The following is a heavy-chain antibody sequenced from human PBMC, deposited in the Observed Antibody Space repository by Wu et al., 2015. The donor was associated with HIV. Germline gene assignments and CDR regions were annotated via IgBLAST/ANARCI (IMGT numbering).Heavy chain of an antibody. D-gene: IGHD3-22*01. CDR1: GYTFTSYG. J-gene: IGHJ2*01. V-gene: IGHV1-18*01. CDR3: ARIQGHYYDSSGYYWYFDL. Sequence: LVQSGAEVKVSCKASGYTFTSYGISWVRQAPGQGLEWMGWISAYNGNTNYAQKLQGRVTMTTDTSTSTAYMELRSLRSDDTAVYYCARIQGHYYDSSGYYWYFDLWGRGTLVTVSS. CDR2: ISAYNGNT.